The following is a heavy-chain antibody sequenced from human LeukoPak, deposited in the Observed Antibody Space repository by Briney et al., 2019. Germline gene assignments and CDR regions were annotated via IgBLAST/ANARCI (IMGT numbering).Heavy chain of an antibody. J-gene: IGHJ3*02. CDR1: GFTLSSYA. CDR2: ISGGGRGT. V-gene: IGHV3-23*01. Sequence: GGSLRLSCAPSGFTLSSYAMSWVRQAPRKGLEWVAAISGGGRGTYYADSVTGSFTISRDNSKNTVYLQMNSLRAEDTAIYYCAKAVGSSGYFSRDAFDIWGQGTMVAVSS. D-gene: IGHD3-22*01. CDR3: AKAVGSSGYFSRDAFDI.